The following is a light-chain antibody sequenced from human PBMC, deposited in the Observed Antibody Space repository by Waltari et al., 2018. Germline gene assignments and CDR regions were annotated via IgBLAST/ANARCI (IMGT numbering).Light chain of an antibody. CDR2: KAS. CDR1: QSINSW. J-gene: IGKJ2*01. CDR3: QQYDSFPYT. Sequence: DIQMTQSPSTLSASIGDRVTFTCRASQSINSWLAWYQQKPGKAPKLMIYKASNLDSWVPSRFSGSGSGTEFTVTISSLQPDDLATYYCQQYDSFPYTFGQGTKLEIK. V-gene: IGKV1-5*03.